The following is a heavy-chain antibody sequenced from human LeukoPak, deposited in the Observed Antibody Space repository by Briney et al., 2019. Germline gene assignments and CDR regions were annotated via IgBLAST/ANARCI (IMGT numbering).Heavy chain of an antibody. J-gene: IGHJ3*02. CDR1: GFTFSRYS. D-gene: IGHD1-26*01. CDR2: ISSTSDTI. V-gene: IGHV3-48*01. CDR3: VRDRGTYFGGAFDI. Sequence: GGSLRLSCSASGFTFSRYSMNWVRQAPGKGLEWVSYISSTSDTIYYADSVKGRFTISRDNAKDSLYLQMNTLRADDTAVYYCVRDRGTYFGGAFDIWGQGTMVTVSS.